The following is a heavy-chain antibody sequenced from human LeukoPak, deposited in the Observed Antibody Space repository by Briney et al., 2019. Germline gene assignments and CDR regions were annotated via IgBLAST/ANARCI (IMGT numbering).Heavy chain of an antibody. CDR1: GGSISSSSYY. CDR3: ARGLTSGYYGHYYMDV. J-gene: IGHJ6*03. CDR2: IYYSGST. D-gene: IGHD3-22*01. Sequence: SETLSLTCTVSGGSISSSSYYWGWIRQPPGKGLEWIGSIYYSGSTNYNPSLKSRVIISLDTSKNQFSLKLSSVTAADTAVYYCARGLTSGYYGHYYMDVWGKGTTVTVSS. V-gene: IGHV4-39*07.